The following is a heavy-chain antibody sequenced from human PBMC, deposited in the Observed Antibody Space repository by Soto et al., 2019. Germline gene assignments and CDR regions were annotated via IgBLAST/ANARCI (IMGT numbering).Heavy chain of an antibody. CDR3: ARDAAVPGESDRFDY. V-gene: IGHV4-4*02. CDR1: GDSVTSNVW. D-gene: IGHD6-19*01. J-gene: IGHJ4*02. Sequence: QVQLQESGPGLVKPSGTLSLTSAVSGDSVTSNVWWSWVRQPPGKGLEWIGEAYHNGLTDYNPSLKSRVTMSVDTSKNEFSLKLTSLTAADTAIYYCARDAAVPGESDRFDYWGQGTLVTVSS. CDR2: AYHNGLT.